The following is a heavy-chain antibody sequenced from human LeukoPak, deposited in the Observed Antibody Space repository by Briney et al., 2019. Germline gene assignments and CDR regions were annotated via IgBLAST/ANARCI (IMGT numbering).Heavy chain of an antibody. D-gene: IGHD5-18*01. V-gene: IGHV3-23*01. CDR2: ISGSGGTT. J-gene: IGHJ6*02. CDR1: GFTFSSYA. CDR3: AKVRDTAMAVYQYYGMDV. Sequence: PGGSLRLSCAASGFTFSSYAMSWVRQAPGKGLEWVSGISGSGGTTYYADSVKGRFTISRDNSKNTLYLQMSSLRAEDTAVYYCAKVRDTAMAVYQYYGMDVWGQGTTVTVSS.